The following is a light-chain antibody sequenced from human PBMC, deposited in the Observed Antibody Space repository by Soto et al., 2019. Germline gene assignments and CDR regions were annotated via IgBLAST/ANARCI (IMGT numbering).Light chain of an antibody. CDR3: QQYGASPWT. V-gene: IGKV3-20*01. CDR2: GAS. J-gene: IGKJ1*01. Sequence: EIVLTQSPGTLSLSPGERATLSCRASQSVSGTYLAWYQQTPGQAPRLLIYGASSRATGIPDRFSGSGSGTDFSLIIGRLEPEDFAVYICQQYGASPWTFGQGTKVDIK. CDR1: QSVSGTY.